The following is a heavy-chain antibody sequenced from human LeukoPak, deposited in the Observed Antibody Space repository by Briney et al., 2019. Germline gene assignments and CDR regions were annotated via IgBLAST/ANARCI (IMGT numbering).Heavy chain of an antibody. D-gene: IGHD2-21*02. CDR3: ARGRYCGGDCYSSFDY. J-gene: IGHJ4*02. V-gene: IGHV1-69*13. CDR1: GGTFSSYA. CDR2: IIPIFGTA. Sequence: GASVKVSCKASGGTFSSYAISWVRQAPGQGLEWMGGIIPIFGTANYAQKFQGRVTITADESTSTAYMELSSLRSEDTAVYYCARGRYCGGDCYSSFDYWGQGTLVTVSS.